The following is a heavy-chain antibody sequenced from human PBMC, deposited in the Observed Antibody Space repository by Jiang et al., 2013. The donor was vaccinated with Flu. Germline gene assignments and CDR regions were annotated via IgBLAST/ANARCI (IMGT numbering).Heavy chain of an antibody. Sequence: VQLLESGGGVVQPGVSLRLSCVASGFTFSNYGMHWVRQAPGKGLEWVTFISYDGSNKYYADSVKGRFTISRDNSKNTLYLQMNSLRVEDTAVYYCAKDHLSYYPHDYWGQGTLVTVSS. CDR1: GFTFSNYG. V-gene: IGHV3-30*18. J-gene: IGHJ4*02. CDR3: AKDHLSYYPHDY. D-gene: IGHD3-10*01. CDR2: ISYDGSNK.